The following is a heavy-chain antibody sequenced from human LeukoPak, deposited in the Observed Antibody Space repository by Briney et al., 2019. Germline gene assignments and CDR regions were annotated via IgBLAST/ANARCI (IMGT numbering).Heavy chain of an antibody. CDR2: INPSGGST. CDR3: ARDPAVSGSWSEFDY. J-gene: IGHJ4*02. V-gene: IGHV1-46*01. D-gene: IGHD6-13*01. CDR1: GYTFTSYA. Sequence: ELKKPGASVKVSCKASGYTFTSYAMNWVRQAPGQGLEWMGIINPSGGSTSYAQKFQGGVTMTRDTSTSTVYMELSSLRSEDTAVYYCARDPAVSGSWSEFDYWGQGTLVTVSS.